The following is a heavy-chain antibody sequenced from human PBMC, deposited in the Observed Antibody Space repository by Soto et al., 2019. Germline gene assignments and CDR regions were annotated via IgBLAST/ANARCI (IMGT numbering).Heavy chain of an antibody. CDR2: IYNDGTYS. D-gene: IGHD3-10*01. V-gene: IGHV3-74*01. CDR3: TRGPRPISTGTGAY. Sequence: GSLRLSCAASGFIFKMYWMHWVRQSPGKGLVWISRIYNDGTYSDYADSVRGRFTISRDNVNDTLYLQMNNLRAEDSGLYYCTRGPRPISTGTGAYWGQGTQVTVYS. CDR1: GFIFKMYW. J-gene: IGHJ4*02.